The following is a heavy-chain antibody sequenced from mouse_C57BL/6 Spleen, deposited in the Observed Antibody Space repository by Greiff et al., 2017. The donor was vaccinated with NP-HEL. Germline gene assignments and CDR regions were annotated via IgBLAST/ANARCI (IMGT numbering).Heavy chain of an antibody. CDR3: AKGGRTAQAIYAMDY. CDR2: IHPNSGST. D-gene: IGHD3-2*02. CDR1: GYTFTSYW. V-gene: IGHV1-64*01. Sequence: QVQLQQPGAELVKPGASVKLSCKASGYTFTSYWMHWVKQRPGQGLEWIGMIHPNSGSTNYNEKFKSKATLTVDKSSSTAYMQLSSLTSEDSAVYYCAKGGRTAQAIYAMDYWGQGTSVTVSS. J-gene: IGHJ4*01.